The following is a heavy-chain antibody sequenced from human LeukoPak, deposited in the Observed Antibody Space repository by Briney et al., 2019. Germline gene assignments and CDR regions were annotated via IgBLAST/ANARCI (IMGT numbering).Heavy chain of an antibody. Sequence: GGSLRLSCVASGSTFSSYSMTWVRQAPGKGLEWVSAISGSGGSTYYADSVKGRFTISRDNSKNTLYLQMNSLRAEDTALYYCAKEPASGSCFDYWGQGTLVTVSS. D-gene: IGHD3-10*01. CDR2: ISGSGGST. CDR1: GSTFSSYS. V-gene: IGHV3-23*01. CDR3: AKEPASGSCFDY. J-gene: IGHJ4*02.